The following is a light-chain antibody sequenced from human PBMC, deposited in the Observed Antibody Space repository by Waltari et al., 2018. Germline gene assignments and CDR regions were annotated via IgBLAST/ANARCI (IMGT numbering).Light chain of an antibody. CDR1: QSVSSH. J-gene: IGKJ4*01. Sequence: EIVMTQSPATLSVSPGERATLSCRASQSVSSHVAWYKQNPGQAPRLLMFVASTRATGIPARFSGSGSGTEFTLTISSLQSEDSGVYYCQHYENWPHTFGGGTKVEIK. V-gene: IGKV3D-15*01. CDR2: VAS. CDR3: QHYENWPHT.